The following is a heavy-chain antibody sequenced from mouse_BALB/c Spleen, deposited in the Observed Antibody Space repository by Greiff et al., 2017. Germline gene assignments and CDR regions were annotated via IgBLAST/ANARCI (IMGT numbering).Heavy chain of an antibody. V-gene: IGHV5-9-4*01. CDR2: ISSGGSYT. CDR1: GFTFSSYA. Sequence: DVHLVESGGGLVKPGGSLKLSCAASGFTFSSYAMSWVRQSPEKRLEWVAEISSGGSYTYYPDTVTGRFTISRDNAKNTLYLEMSSLRSEDTAMYYCARDRPSMDYWGQGTSVTVSS. J-gene: IGHJ4*01. CDR3: ARDRPSMDY.